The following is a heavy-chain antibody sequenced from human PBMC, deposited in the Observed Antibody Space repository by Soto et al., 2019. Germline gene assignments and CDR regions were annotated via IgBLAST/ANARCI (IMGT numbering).Heavy chain of an antibody. CDR2: INAASGNT. J-gene: IGHJ4*02. Sequence: ASVKVSCKASGYTNPNYAIHWVRQAPGQRLECMGWINAASGNTKYSQSFQGRVTITRDTSASTAYMELSSLTSEDTAVYYCARDGPPMDYWGQGTLVTVSS. CDR3: ARDGPPMDY. V-gene: IGHV1-3*01. D-gene: IGHD2-2*01. CDR1: GYTNPNYA.